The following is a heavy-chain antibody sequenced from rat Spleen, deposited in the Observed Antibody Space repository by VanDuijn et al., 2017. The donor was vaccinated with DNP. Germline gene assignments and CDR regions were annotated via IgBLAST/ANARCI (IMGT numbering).Heavy chain of an antibody. Sequence: EVQLVESGGGLVQPGRSLKLSCAASGITFNNYDMAWVRQAPAKGLEWVAFITDSGGDTYYRDSVKGRFTISRDNAKSTLYLQVDSLRSEDTGTYYCARYANGGLDHWGQGVMVTVSS. D-gene: IGHD1-11*01. J-gene: IGHJ2*01. CDR3: ARYANGGLDH. V-gene: IGHV5S23*01. CDR1: GITFNNYD. CDR2: ITDSGGDT.